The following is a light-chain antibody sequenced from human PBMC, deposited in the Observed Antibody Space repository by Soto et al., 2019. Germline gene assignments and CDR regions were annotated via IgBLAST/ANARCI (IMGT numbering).Light chain of an antibody. CDR2: EVN. CDR1: SRDVGGYHF. J-gene: IGLJ1*01. CDR3: MTMVGSNNYV. V-gene: IGLV2-8*01. Sequence: QSALTQPPSASGSPGQSVTISCTGTSRDVGGYHFGSWYQQHPGQAPKRMIAEVNKRPSGVQDRFSASKSGNTASLTGSGLQAEDDADDSCMTMVGSNNYVFGPGIKVTVL.